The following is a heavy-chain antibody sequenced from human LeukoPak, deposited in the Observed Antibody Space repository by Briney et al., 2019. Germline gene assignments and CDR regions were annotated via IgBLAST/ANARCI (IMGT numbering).Heavy chain of an antibody. CDR3: ARGYYDFWSGHDY. CDR1: GYTFTGYY. V-gene: IGHV1-2*02. D-gene: IGHD3-3*01. J-gene: IGHJ4*02. CDR2: INPNSGGT. Sequence: RASVKVSCKASGYTFTGYYMHWVRQAPGQGLEWMGWINPNSGGTNYAQKFQGRVTMTRDTSISTAYMELSRLRSDDTAVYYCARGYYDFWSGHDYWGQGTLVTVSS.